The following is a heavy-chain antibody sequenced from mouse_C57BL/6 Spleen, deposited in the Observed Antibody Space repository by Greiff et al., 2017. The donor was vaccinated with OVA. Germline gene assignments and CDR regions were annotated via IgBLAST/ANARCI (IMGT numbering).Heavy chain of an antibody. D-gene: IGHD2-3*01. Sequence: VKLVESGAELSRPGASVKMSCKASGYTFTSYTMHWVKQRPGQGLEWIGYINPSSGYTKYNQKFKDKATLTADKSSSTAYMQLSSLTSEDSAVYYCARSDDGYTGYFDVWGTGTTVTVSS. J-gene: IGHJ1*03. CDR3: ARSDDGYTGYFDV. V-gene: IGHV1-4*01. CDR2: INPSSGYT. CDR1: GYTFTSYT.